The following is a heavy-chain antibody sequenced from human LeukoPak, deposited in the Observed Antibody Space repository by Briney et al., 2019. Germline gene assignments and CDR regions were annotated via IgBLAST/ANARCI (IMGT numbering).Heavy chain of an antibody. Sequence: GSLRLSCAGEGFTLSTHGMSWVRQAPGKGLEWVSSISSRDTTTNYADSVKGRFTISRDNSKNTLYLQMNSLRAEDTAVYYCAKDFHGSGSYYAYFDHWGQGTLVTVSS. CDR2: ISSRDTTT. D-gene: IGHD3-10*01. V-gene: IGHV3-23*01. J-gene: IGHJ4*02. CDR3: AKDFHGSGSYYAYFDH. CDR1: GFTLSTHG.